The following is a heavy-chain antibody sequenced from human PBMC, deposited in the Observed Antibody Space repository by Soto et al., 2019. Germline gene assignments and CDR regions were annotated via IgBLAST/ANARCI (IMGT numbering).Heavy chain of an antibody. V-gene: IGHV1-69*13. CDR2: IIPIFGTA. CDR1: GGTFSSYA. Sequence: SVKVSCKASGGTFSSYAISWVRQAPEQGLEWMGGIIPIFGTANYAQKFQGRVTITADESTSTAYMELSSLRSEDTAVYYCARYDANLYYYDRSGPHAFDIWGQGTMVTVSS. CDR3: ARYDANLYYYDRSGPHAFDI. J-gene: IGHJ3*02. D-gene: IGHD3-22*01.